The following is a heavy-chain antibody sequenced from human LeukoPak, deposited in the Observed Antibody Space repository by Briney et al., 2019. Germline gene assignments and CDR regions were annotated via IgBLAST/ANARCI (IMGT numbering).Heavy chain of an antibody. CDR2: IYYSGST. Sequence: SETLSLTCTVSGGSMSPYHWGWIRQPPGKGLGWTGYIYYSGSTNYNPSLKSRVTISVDTSKNQFSLKLSSVTAADTAIYYCARAVSGRFDYWGQGTLVTVSS. D-gene: IGHD6-19*01. CDR1: GGSMSPYH. J-gene: IGHJ4*02. CDR3: ARAVSGRFDY. V-gene: IGHV4-59*12.